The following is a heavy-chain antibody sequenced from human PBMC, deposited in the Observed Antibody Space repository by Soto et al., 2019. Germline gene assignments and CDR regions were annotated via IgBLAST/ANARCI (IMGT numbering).Heavy chain of an antibody. CDR2: IYYSGAT. CDR3: AXHAAYDSVWGNSDGNDY. Sequence: TSETLSLTCTVSGGSISSNSYYWDWIRQPPGKGLEWIGSIYYSGATYYNPSLQSRVTISVDTSKNQFSLHLSSVTAADTAVYYCAXHAAYDSVWGNSDGNDYWGQGTLVTVSS. J-gene: IGHJ4*02. V-gene: IGHV4-39*01. D-gene: IGHD3-16*01. CDR1: GGSISSNSYY.